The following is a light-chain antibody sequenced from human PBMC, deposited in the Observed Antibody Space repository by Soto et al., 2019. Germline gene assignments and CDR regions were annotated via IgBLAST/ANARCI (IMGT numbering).Light chain of an antibody. V-gene: IGKV3-20*01. CDR2: GAS. CDR1: QSVSGSY. Sequence: IVLTQSPGTLSLSPGERATLSCRASQSVSGSYLAWHQQKPGQAPRLLIYGASSRATGIPDRFTGSGSGTVFTLTISRLEPEDFAVYYCQQYGSTPTFGQGTKVDIK. CDR3: QQYGSTPT. J-gene: IGKJ1*01.